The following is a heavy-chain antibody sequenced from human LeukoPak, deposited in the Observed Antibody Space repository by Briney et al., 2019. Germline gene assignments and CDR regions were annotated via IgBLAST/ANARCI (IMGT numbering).Heavy chain of an antibody. J-gene: IGHJ5*02. V-gene: IGHV4-4*07. Sequence: SETLSLTCTVSGGSISSYCWSWIRQPAGKGLEWIGRIYTSGSTNYNPSLKSRVTMTVDTSKNQFSLKLSSVTAADTAVYYCARDLACSGGSCYSGWFDPWGQGTLVTVSS. D-gene: IGHD2-15*01. CDR3: ARDLACSGGSCYSGWFDP. CDR1: GGSISSYC. CDR2: IYTSGST.